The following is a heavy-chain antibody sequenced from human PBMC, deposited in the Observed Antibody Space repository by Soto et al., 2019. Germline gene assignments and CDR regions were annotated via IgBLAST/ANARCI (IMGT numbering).Heavy chain of an antibody. V-gene: IGHV3-9*01. CDR3: AKGMYYDFWNKPDY. J-gene: IGHJ4*02. Sequence: GGSLRLSCAASGFTFDDYAMHWVRQAPGKGLEWVSGISWNSGSIGYADSVKGRFTISRDNAKNSLYLQMNSLRAEDTALYYCAKGMYYDFWNKPDYWGQGTLVTVSS. D-gene: IGHD3-3*01. CDR2: ISWNSGSI. CDR1: GFTFDDYA.